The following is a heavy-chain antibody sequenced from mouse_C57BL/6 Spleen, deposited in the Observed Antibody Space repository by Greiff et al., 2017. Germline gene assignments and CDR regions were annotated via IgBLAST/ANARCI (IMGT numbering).Heavy chain of an antibody. Sequence: QVQLQQPGAELVKPGASVKLSCKASGYTFTSYWMHWVKQRPGQGLEWIGMIHPNSGSTKYNEKFKSKATLTVDKSSSTAYMRLSSLTSEDSAVYYCARHYYSRAMDYWGQGTSVTVSS. CDR3: ARHYYSRAMDY. CDR1: GYTFTSYW. CDR2: IHPNSGST. J-gene: IGHJ4*01. V-gene: IGHV1-64*01. D-gene: IGHD2-12*01.